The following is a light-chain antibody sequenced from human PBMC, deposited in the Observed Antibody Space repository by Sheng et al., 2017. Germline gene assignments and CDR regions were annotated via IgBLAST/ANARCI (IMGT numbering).Light chain of an antibody. CDR3: QQYDKWPLP. CDR1: ESVSSSY. CDR2: GAS. V-gene: IGKV3-20*01. Sequence: EIVLTQSPRTLSLSPGERATLSCRASESVSSSYLVWFQQKPGQAPRLLIYGASSRATGIPDRFSGSGSGTDFTLTISRLEPEDSAVYYCQQYDKWPLPFGGGTKVEIK. J-gene: IGKJ4*01.